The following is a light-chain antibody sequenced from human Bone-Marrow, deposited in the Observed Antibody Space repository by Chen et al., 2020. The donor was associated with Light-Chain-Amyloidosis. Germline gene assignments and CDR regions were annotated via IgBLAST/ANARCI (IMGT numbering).Light chain of an antibody. CDR2: EVT. CDR3: SSYTITNTLV. V-gene: IGLV2-14*01. Sequence: FALTKPPSVAGSPGQSITNTSTGTRSDVGGDNHVSWYQQHPDKAPKLMIYEVTNRPSWVPDRFSGSKSDNTASLTISGLQTEDEADYFCSSYTITNTLVFGSGTRVTVL. CDR1: RSDVGGDNH. J-gene: IGLJ1*01.